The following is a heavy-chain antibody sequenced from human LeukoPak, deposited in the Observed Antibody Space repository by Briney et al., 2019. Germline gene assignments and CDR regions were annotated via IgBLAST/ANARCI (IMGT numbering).Heavy chain of an antibody. CDR1: GFTVSSNY. CDR3: ARDLRAAAGHYGMDV. J-gene: IGHJ6*02. CDR2: IYSGGST. D-gene: IGHD6-13*01. V-gene: IGHV3-53*01. Sequence: GGSLRLSCAASGFTVSSNYMSWVRQAPAKGLEWVSVIYSGGSTYYADSVKGRFTISRDNSKNTLYLQMNSLRAEDTAVYYCARDLRAAAGHYGMDVWGQGTTVTVSS.